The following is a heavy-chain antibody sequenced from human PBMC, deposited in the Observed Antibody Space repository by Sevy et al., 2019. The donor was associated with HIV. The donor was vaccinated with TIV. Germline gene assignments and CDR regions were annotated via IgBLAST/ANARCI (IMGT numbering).Heavy chain of an antibody. CDR3: AKADGGGQHGHDAFDL. CDR2: ISSSGST. CDR1: GFTFTNFA. J-gene: IGHJ3*01. Sequence: GGSLRLSCAASGFTFTNFAMSWVRQAPGRGLEWVSAISSSGSTFYTLSVKGRFTLSRDNFKDTLYLQMNSLRVEDTAIYYCAKADGGGQHGHDAFDLWGHGTMVTVSS. V-gene: IGHV3-23*01. D-gene: IGHD3-16*01.